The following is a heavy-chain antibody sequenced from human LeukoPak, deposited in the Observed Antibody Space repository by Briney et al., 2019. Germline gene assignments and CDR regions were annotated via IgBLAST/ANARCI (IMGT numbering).Heavy chain of an antibody. CDR2: IIPILGIA. CDR3: ARGTYYDILTGSRTYNWFDP. V-gene: IGHV1-69*04. D-gene: IGHD3-9*01. CDR1: GGTFSSYA. Sequence: ASVKVSCKASGGTFSSYAISWVRQAPGQGLEWMGRIIPILGIANYAQEFQGRVTITADKSTSTAYMELSSLRSEDTAVYYCARGTYYDILTGSRTYNWFDPWGQGTLVTVSS. J-gene: IGHJ5*02.